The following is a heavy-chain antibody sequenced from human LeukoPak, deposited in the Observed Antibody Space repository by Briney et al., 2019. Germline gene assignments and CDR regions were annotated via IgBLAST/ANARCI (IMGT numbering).Heavy chain of an antibody. J-gene: IGHJ4*02. CDR1: GYTFTSYA. V-gene: IGHV1-3*01. CDR2: ISAYNGNT. CDR3: ARSGSFGIPNYDSSGYYDY. D-gene: IGHD3-22*01. Sequence: ASVKVSCKASGYTFTSYAMNWVRQAPGQGLEWMGWISAYNGNTNYAQKLQGRVTITRDTSASTAYMELSSLRSEDTAVYYCARSGSFGIPNYDSSGYYDYWGQGTLVTVSS.